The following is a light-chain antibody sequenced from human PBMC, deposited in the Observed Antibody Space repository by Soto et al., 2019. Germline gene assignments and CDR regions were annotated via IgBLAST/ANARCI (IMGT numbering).Light chain of an antibody. CDR1: SSDVGGYNY. CDR3: SSYTTSSTVL. CDR2: EVT. V-gene: IGLV2-14*01. Sequence: QSVLTQPASVSGTPGQSITISCTGTSSDVGGYNYVSWYQQHPAKAPKLMIYEVTTRPSGVSHRFSGSKSGNTASLTISGLQAEDEADYYCSSYTTSSTVLFGGGTKVTVL. J-gene: IGLJ2*01.